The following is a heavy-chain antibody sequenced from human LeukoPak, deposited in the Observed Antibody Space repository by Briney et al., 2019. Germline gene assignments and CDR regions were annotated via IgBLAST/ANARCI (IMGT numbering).Heavy chain of an antibody. V-gene: IGHV4-34*01. D-gene: IGHD3-22*01. CDR3: ARGVVFDY. CDR1: GGSISSYY. Sequence: SETLSLTCTVSGGSISSYYWSWIRQPPGKGLEWIGEINHSGSTNYIPSLKSRVTISVDTSKNQFSLKLSSVTAADTAVYYCARGVVFDYWGQGTLVTVSS. J-gene: IGHJ4*02. CDR2: INHSGST.